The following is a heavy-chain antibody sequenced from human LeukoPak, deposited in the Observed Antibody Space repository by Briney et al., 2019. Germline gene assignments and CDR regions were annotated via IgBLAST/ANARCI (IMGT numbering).Heavy chain of an antibody. CDR3: ARDHQTAMARWYSPSEGFDP. Sequence: GGSLRLSCAASGFTFSSYWMHWVRQAPGKGLVWVSRINSDGSSTSYADSVKGRFTISRDNAKNTLYLQMNSLRAEDTAVYYCARDHQTAMARWYSPSEGFDPWGQGTLVTVSS. J-gene: IGHJ5*02. CDR1: GFTFSSYW. D-gene: IGHD5-18*01. CDR2: INSDGSST. V-gene: IGHV3-74*01.